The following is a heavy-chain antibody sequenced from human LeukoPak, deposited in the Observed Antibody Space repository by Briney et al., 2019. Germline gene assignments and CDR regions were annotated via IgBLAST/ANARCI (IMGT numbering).Heavy chain of an antibody. Sequence: SETLSLTCTVSGYSISSGYYWGWIRQPPGKGLEWIGSIYHSGSTYYNPSLKSRVTISVDTSKNQFSLKLSSVTAADTAVYYCARVDALSYDFWSGYYRLHNWFDPWGQGTLVTVSS. CDR3: ARVDALSYDFWSGYYRLHNWFDP. D-gene: IGHD3-3*01. CDR2: IYHSGST. V-gene: IGHV4-38-2*02. CDR1: GYSISSGYY. J-gene: IGHJ5*02.